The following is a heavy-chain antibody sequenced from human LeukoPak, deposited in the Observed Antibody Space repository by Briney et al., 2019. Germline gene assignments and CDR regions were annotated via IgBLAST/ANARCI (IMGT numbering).Heavy chain of an antibody. Sequence: GGSLRLSCAASGFTFSSYAMSWVRQAPGKGLEWVSAISGSGGSTYYADSVKGRFTISRDNSKNSLYLQMNSLRAEDTAVYYCFGTPKDILTGYYRIGAFDIWGQGTMVTVSS. J-gene: IGHJ3*02. CDR1: GFTFSSYA. CDR3: FGTPKDILTGYYRIGAFDI. CDR2: ISGSGGST. V-gene: IGHV3-23*01. D-gene: IGHD3-9*01.